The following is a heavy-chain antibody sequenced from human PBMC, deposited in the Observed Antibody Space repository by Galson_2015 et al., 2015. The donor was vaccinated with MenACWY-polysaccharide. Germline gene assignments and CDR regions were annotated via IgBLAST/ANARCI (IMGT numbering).Heavy chain of an antibody. CDR1: GYTFTGFS. D-gene: IGHD3-22*01. CDR2: INTDTGNP. J-gene: IGHJ4*02. Sequence: VKVSCKAFGYTFTGFSMNWIRQAPGQGPEWMGWINTDTGNPTYAQGFTGRFLFSLDTSVSTAYLQISSLKAEDTAVYYCARGYDYPLRYWGQGTLVTVSS. CDR3: ARGYDYPLRY. V-gene: IGHV7-4-1*02.